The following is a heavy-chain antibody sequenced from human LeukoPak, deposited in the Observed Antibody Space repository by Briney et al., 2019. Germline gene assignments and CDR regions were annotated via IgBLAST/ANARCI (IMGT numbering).Heavy chain of an antibody. CDR2: MRPKKSDT. CDR3: AGGPPEDTSSGY. V-gene: IGHV1-8*01. Sequence: ASVKVSCKASGYSSTTYDINWVRQAPGQGLEWMGWMRPKKSDTGYARKFQDRVTLTWNISTDTAYMELNSLTAEDPAVYFCAGGPPEDTSSGYWGQGTLVTVSS. J-gene: IGHJ4*02. D-gene: IGHD3-22*01. CDR1: GYSSTTYD.